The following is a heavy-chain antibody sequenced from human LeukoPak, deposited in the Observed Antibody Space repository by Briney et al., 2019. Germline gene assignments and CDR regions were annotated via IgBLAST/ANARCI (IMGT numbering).Heavy chain of an antibody. CDR1: GFTFSSYG. CDR3: AKGEDYAYYYGMDV. D-gene: IGHD4-17*01. Sequence: GRSLRLSCAASGFTFSSYGMHWVRQAPGKGLEWVAVISYDGSNKYYADSVKGRFTISRDNSKNTLYLQMNSLRAEDTAVYYCAKGEDYAYYYGMDVWGQGTTVTVSS. V-gene: IGHV3-30*18. J-gene: IGHJ6*02. CDR2: ISYDGSNK.